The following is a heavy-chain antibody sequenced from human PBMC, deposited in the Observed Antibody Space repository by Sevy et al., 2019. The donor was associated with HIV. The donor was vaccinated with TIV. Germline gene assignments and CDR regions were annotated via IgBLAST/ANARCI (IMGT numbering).Heavy chain of an antibody. CDR3: ARLLLGYCSSTSCYTEDFDY. CDR1: GYTFTSYG. V-gene: IGHV1-18*01. Sequence: ASVKVSGKASGYTFTSYGISWVRQAPGQGLEWMGWISAYNGNTNYAQKLQGRVTMTTDTSTSTAYMELRSLRSDDTAVYYCARLLLGYCSSTSCYTEDFDYWGQGPLVTVSS. CDR2: ISAYNGNT. D-gene: IGHD2-2*02. J-gene: IGHJ4*02.